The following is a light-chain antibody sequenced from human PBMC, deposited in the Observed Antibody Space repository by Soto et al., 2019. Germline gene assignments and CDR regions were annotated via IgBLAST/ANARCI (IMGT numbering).Light chain of an antibody. Sequence: EVVLTQSPGTLSLSPGERATLSCRASQSISQSLAWYQQRPGQSPRLLIYDASRRATGIPDRFSGSGSGTDFTLTISRLEPEDFAVYYCQQYGSSPEWTFGQGTKVDIK. V-gene: IGKV3-20*01. CDR2: DAS. CDR1: QSISQS. J-gene: IGKJ1*01. CDR3: QQYGSSPEWT.